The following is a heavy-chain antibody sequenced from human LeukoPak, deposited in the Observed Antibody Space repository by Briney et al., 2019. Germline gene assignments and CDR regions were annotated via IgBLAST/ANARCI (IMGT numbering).Heavy chain of an antibody. Sequence: SETLSLTCTVSGGSISSYYWSWIRQPPGKGLEWIGYIYYSGSTNYNPSLKSRVTISVDTSKNQFSLRLTSVTAADTAVYYCTARRDGYSQFDYWGQGILVTVSS. J-gene: IGHJ4*02. V-gene: IGHV4-59*12. CDR3: TARRDGYSQFDY. CDR2: IYYSGST. CDR1: GGSISSYY. D-gene: IGHD5-24*01.